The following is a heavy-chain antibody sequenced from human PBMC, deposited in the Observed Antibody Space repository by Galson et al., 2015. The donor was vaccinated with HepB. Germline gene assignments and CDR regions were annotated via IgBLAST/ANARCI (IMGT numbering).Heavy chain of an antibody. CDR3: ARDRPSSGWYVVDY. CDR2: ISSSSSYI. V-gene: IGHV3-21*01. Sequence: SLRLSCAASGFTFSSYSMNWVRQAPGKGLEWVSSISSSSSYIYYADSVKGRFTISRDNVKNSLYLRMNSLRAEDTAVYYCARDRPSSGWYVVDYWGQGTLVTVSS. D-gene: IGHD6-19*01. J-gene: IGHJ4*02. CDR1: GFTFSSYS.